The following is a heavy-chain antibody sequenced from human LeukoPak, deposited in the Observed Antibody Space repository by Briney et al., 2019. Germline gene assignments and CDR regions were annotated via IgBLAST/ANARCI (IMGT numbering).Heavy chain of an antibody. J-gene: IGHJ6*02. Sequence: GGSLRLSCAASGFTFSSYAMSWVRQAPGKGLEWVSAISGSGGSTYYADSVKGRFTISRDNSKNTLYLQMNSLRAEDTAVYYCAKSSETPDIYSGYDSGEYYYYYGMDVWGQGTTVTVSS. CDR2: ISGSGGST. V-gene: IGHV3-23*01. D-gene: IGHD5-12*01. CDR3: AKSSETPDIYSGYDSGEYYYYYGMDV. CDR1: GFTFSSYA.